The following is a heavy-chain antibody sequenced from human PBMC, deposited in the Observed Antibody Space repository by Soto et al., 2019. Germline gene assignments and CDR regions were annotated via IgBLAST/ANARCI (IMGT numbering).Heavy chain of an antibody. CDR2: ISYDGSNK. D-gene: IGHD1-1*01. CDR1: GFTFSSYD. CDR3: AKRYRLEPPVYAGMDV. J-gene: IGHJ6*02. V-gene: IGHV3-30*18. Sequence: QVQLVESGGGVVQPGRSLRLSCAASGFTFSSYDMHWVRQAPGKGLEWVAVISYDGSNKYYADSVKGRFTISRDNSKNTLYLQMNSLRAEDTAVYYCAKRYRLEPPVYAGMDVWGQGTTVTVSS.